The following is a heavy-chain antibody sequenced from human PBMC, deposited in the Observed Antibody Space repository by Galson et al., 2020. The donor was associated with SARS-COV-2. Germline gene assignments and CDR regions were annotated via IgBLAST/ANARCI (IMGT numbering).Heavy chain of an antibody. D-gene: IGHD6-19*01. CDR2: IYYSGST. V-gene: IGHV4-31*03. Sequence: SETLSLTCTVSGGSISSGGYYWNWIRQHPGKGLEWIGYIYYSGSTYYNPSLKSRVTISIDTSKNQFSLKLSSVTAADTAVYYCAREGSSGWYAYFDYWGQGTLVTVAS. CDR1: GGSISSGGYY. J-gene: IGHJ4*02. CDR3: AREGSSGWYAYFDY.